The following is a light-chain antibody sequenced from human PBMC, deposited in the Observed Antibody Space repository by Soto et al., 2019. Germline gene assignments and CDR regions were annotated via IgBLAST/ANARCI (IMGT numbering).Light chain of an antibody. CDR1: QDISDV. Sequence: DMQMTQSPSSLSASVGDRVTITCQASQDISDVLNWYQQQPGKAPKVLIYDASKLQTGVPSRFSGRGSGKDFTFTISSLQPDDSGTYYCQQFYDLPITFGQGTRLEI. CDR2: DAS. V-gene: IGKV1-33*01. J-gene: IGKJ5*01. CDR3: QQFYDLPIT.